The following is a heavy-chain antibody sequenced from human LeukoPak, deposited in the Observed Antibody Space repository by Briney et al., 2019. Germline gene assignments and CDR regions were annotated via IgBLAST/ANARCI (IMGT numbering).Heavy chain of an antibody. CDR1: GFTFSSYW. J-gene: IGHJ6*02. D-gene: IGHD3-3*01. V-gene: IGHV3-7*01. CDR2: IKQDGSEK. CDR3: AKHVLRFLEWLYPNYYYYGMDV. Sequence: GGSLRLSCAASGFTFSSYWMSWVRQAPGKGLEWVANIKQDGSEKYYVDSVKGRFTISRDNDKNSLYLQMNSLRAEDTAVYYCAKHVLRFLEWLYPNYYYYGMDVWGQGTTVTVSS.